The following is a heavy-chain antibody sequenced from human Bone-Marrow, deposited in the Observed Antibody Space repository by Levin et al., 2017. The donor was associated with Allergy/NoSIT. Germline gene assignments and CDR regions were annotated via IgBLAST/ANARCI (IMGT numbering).Heavy chain of an antibody. V-gene: IGHV3-30*03. Sequence: PGGSLRLSCATSGFTFRSHGIHWVRQAPGKGLEWVTVISYDGSFQYYGDSLKGRVTTSRDNSKDTVYLQIDSLRPEDTAVYFFARDRFSCAAGTFYGIDFWGQGPLVTVSS. CDR1: GFTFRSHG. CDR3: ARDRFSCAAGTFYGIDF. CDR2: ISYDGSFQ. J-gene: IGHJ4*02. D-gene: IGHD2/OR15-2a*01.